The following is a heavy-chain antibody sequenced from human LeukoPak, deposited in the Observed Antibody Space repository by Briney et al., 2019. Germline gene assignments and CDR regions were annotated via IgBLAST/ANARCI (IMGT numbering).Heavy chain of an antibody. Sequence: GGSLRLSCAASGFTFSSYEMNWARQAPGKGLEWVSYISSSGSTIYYADSVKGRFTISRDNAKNSLYLQMNSLRAEDTAVYYCAELGITMIGGVWGKGTTVTISS. D-gene: IGHD3-10*02. CDR1: GFTFSSYE. V-gene: IGHV3-48*03. J-gene: IGHJ6*04. CDR3: AELGITMIGGV. CDR2: ISSSGSTI.